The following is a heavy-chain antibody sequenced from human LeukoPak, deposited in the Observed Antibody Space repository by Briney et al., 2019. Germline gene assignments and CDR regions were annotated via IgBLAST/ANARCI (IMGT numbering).Heavy chain of an antibody. D-gene: IGHD2-21*01. Sequence: PGGSLRLSCAASGFTFSSYAMHWVRQAPGKGLEWVAVISYDGSNKYYADSVKGRFTISRDNAKNSLYLQMNSLRAEDTAVYYCARDSRAYCGGDCPFKPWGQGTLVTVSS. CDR2: ISYDGSNK. CDR1: GFTFSSYA. CDR3: ARDSRAYCGGDCPFKP. J-gene: IGHJ5*02. V-gene: IGHV3-30*07.